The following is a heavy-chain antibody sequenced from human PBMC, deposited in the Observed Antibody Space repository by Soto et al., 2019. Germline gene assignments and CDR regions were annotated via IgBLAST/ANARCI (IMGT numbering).Heavy chain of an antibody. Sequence: PSETLSLTCAVSGGSISSSDCSWSWIRQPPGKGLEWIGYIYHTGNTYYNPSLKSRVTISADRSKNQFSLKLSSVTAADTAVYYCARFRSSGWYGGYWGQGTLVTVSS. CDR1: GGSISSSDCS. CDR2: IYHTGNT. D-gene: IGHD6-19*01. J-gene: IGHJ4*02. CDR3: ARFRSSGWYGGY. V-gene: IGHV4-30-2*01.